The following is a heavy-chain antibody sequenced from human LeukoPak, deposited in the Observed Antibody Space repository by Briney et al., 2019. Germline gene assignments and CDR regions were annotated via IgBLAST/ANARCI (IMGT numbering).Heavy chain of an antibody. CDR1: GFTFSSYW. J-gene: IGHJ4*01. CDR3: TRGPLSGNYRRGIDY. Sequence: PGGSLRLSCAASGFTFSSYWMSWVRQAPGKGLEWISHSNEGATIIYYGDSVKGRFTVSRDNAKNSLYLQMSNLKAEDTALYYCTRGPLSGNYRRGIDYWGHGTLVTVSS. D-gene: IGHD3-10*01. V-gene: IGHV3-48*04. CDR2: SNEGATII.